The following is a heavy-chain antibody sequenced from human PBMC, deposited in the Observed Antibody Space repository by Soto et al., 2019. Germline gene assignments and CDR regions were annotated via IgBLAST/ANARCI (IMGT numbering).Heavy chain of an antibody. V-gene: IGHV1-18*04. Sequence: QVPLLQSGAEVKKPGASLKVSCKASGYKFTTYGITWVRQAPGQGLEWLGGISTYNGKTDYAQNLQDRVTMTTETYTSTAYLEVRSLTSDDTAVYFCARGLGTNGLGVWGQGTTVTVSS. J-gene: IGHJ6*02. CDR1: GYKFTTYG. CDR3: ARGLGTNGLGV. D-gene: IGHD7-27*01. CDR2: ISTYNGKT.